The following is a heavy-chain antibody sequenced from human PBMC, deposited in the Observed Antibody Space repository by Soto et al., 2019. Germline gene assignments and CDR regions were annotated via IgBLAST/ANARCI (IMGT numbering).Heavy chain of an antibody. CDR2: IYYSGST. V-gene: IGHV4-61*01. CDR3: ARDMRIYDFWSGYLVPDAFDI. CDR1: GGSVSSGSYY. D-gene: IGHD3-3*01. J-gene: IGHJ3*02. Sequence: PSETLSLTCTVSGGSVSSGSYYWSWIRQPPGKGLEWIGYIYYSGSTNYNPSLKSRVTISVDTSKNQFSLKLSSVTAADTAVYYCARDMRIYDFWSGYLVPDAFDIWGKGTMVTVSS.